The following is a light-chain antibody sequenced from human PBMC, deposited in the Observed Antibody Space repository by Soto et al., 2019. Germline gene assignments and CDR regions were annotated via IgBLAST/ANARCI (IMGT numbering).Light chain of an antibody. Sequence: EVVMTQSPATLSVSPGERATLSCRASHSVKNNLAWYQQKPGQAPRLLIYSAHTRATGVPARFSGSGSGTEFTLTISTPQSEDFALYYCHHYNEWPLTFGGGPNVQTK. V-gene: IGKV3-15*01. J-gene: IGKJ4*01. CDR2: SAH. CDR1: HSVKNN. CDR3: HHYNEWPLT.